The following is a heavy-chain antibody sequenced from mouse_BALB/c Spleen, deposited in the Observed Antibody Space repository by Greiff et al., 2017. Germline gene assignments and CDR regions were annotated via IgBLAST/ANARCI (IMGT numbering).Heavy chain of an antibody. V-gene: IGHV2-6-7*01. J-gene: IGHJ4*01. CDR3: ARDRGDYYAMGY. CDR1: GFSLTGYG. D-gene: IGHD3-3*01. CDR2: IWGDGST. Sequence: QVQLKESGPGLVAPSQSLSITCTASGFSLTGYGVHWVRQPPGKGLEWLGMIWGDGSTDYNSALKSRLSISKDNSKSQVFLKMNSLQTDDTARYYCARDRGDYYAMGYWGQGTSVTVSS.